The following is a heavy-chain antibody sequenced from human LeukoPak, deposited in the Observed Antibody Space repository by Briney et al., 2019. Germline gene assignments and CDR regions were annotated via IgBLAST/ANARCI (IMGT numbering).Heavy chain of an antibody. D-gene: IGHD4-11*01. J-gene: IGHJ4*02. CDR1: GYTFTSYY. CDR3: ARQKGLQNLNFDY. CDR2: INPIGGTT. V-gene: IGHV1-46*01. Sequence: ASVTVSFTASGYTFTSYYIHWVRQAPGQGPEWMGVINPIGGTTNYAQKFQGRVTLTRDTSTSTVYMELSSLRSEDTAVYYCARQKGLQNLNFDYWGQGALVTVPS.